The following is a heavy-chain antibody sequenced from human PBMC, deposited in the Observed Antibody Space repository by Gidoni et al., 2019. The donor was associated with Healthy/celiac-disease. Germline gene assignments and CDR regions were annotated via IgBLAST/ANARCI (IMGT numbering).Heavy chain of an antibody. CDR2: ISYDGSNK. D-gene: IGHD3-16*01. V-gene: IGHV3-30*04. Sequence: QVQLVESGGGVVQPGRSLRLSCAASGFTFSSYAMHWVRQAPGKGLEWVAVISYDGSNKYYADSVKGRFTISRDNSKNTLYLQMNSLRAEDTAVYYCARDLRDYYYGMDVWGQGTTVTVSS. J-gene: IGHJ6*02. CDR3: ARDLRDYYYGMDV. CDR1: GFTFSSYA.